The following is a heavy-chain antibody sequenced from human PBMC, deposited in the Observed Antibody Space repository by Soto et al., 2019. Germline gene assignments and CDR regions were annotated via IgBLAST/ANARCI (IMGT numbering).Heavy chain of an antibody. CDR1: GYTFTSYG. CDR3: GRDGANSGYYTSDY. J-gene: IGHJ4*02. Sequence: GASVKVSCKASGYTFTSYGISWVRQAPGQGLEWMGWISAYNGNTNYAQKLQGRVTMTTDTSTSTAYMELRSLRSDDTAVYYCGRDGANSGYYTSDYWGQGTLVTVSS. D-gene: IGHD3-3*01. CDR2: ISAYNGNT. V-gene: IGHV1-18*01.